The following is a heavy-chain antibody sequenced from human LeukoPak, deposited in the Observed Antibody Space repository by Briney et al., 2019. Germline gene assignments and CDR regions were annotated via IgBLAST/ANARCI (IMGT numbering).Heavy chain of an antibody. D-gene: IGHD4-17*01. CDR1: GFTFSSYW. CDR2: INSDGSST. CDR3: ARPIPYGDYAYGDAFDI. V-gene: IGHV3-74*01. Sequence: GGSLRLSCAASGFTFSSYWMHWVRQAPGKGLVWVSRINSDGSSTSYADSVKGRFTISRDNAKNTLYLQMNSLRAEDTAVYYCARPIPYGDYAYGDAFDIWGQGTMVTVSS. J-gene: IGHJ3*02.